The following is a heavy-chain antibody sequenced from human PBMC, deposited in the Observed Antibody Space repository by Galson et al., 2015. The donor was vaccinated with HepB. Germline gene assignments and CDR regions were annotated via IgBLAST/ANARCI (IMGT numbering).Heavy chain of an antibody. CDR3: AREDGGQQLAVDY. CDR2: ISSSSSYT. D-gene: IGHD6-13*01. J-gene: IGHJ4*02. Sequence: SLRLTCAASGFTFSDYYMSWIRQAPGKGLEWVSYISSSSSYTNYADSVKGRFTISRDNAKNSLYPQMNSLRAEDTAVYYCAREDGGQQLAVDYWGQGTLVTVSS. CDR1: GFTFSDYY. V-gene: IGHV3-11*06.